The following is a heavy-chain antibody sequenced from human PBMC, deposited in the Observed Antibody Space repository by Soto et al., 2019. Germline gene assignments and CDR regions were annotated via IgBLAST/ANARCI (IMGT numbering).Heavy chain of an antibody. J-gene: IGHJ4*02. D-gene: IGHD5-18*01. CDR2: ISPKTGET. CDR3: ARTRIQLWTPDY. V-gene: IGHV1-2*04. Sequence: ASVKVSCKASGYTFTGPYIQWVRQAPGQGLEWMGWISPKTGETKYAQKFQGWVTITRDTSINTAYMEVNRLKSNDSAVYYCARTRIQLWTPDYWGQGTQVTVSS. CDR1: GYTFTGPY.